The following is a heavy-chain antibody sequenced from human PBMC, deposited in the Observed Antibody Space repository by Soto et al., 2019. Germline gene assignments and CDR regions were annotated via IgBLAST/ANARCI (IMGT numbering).Heavy chain of an antibody. D-gene: IGHD3-22*01. CDR2: ISYDGSNK. V-gene: IGHV3-30-3*01. Sequence: PGGSLRLSCAASGFTFSSYAMHWVRQAPGKGLEWVAVISYDGSNKYYADSVKGRFTISRDNSKSTLYLQMNSLRAEDTAVYYCARSPPRVGYDSSGYFSGGDAFDIWGQGTMVTVSS. J-gene: IGHJ3*02. CDR3: ARSPPRVGYDSSGYFSGGDAFDI. CDR1: GFTFSSYA.